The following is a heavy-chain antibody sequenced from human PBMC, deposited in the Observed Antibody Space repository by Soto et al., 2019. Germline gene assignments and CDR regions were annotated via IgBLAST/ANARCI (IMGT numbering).Heavy chain of an antibody. J-gene: IGHJ4*02. CDR1: GDSVSSSHW. CDR2: IYPGGNT. CDR3: ARVMGVAAGGPLDY. Sequence: QVQLQESGPRLVKPSETLSLTCAVAGDSVSSSHWWSWARQPPGKGLEWIGAIYPGGNTNYKPSLKGRVTVSVDKSKNQFALKVTSVTAADTAVYYCARVMGVAAGGPLDYWGQGTLVTVSS. V-gene: IGHV4-4*02. D-gene: IGHD6-13*01.